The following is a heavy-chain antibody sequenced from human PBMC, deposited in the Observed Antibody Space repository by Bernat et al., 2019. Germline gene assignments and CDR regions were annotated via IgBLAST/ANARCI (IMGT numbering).Heavy chain of an antibody. J-gene: IGHJ4*02. CDR3: ASAYYYDSSDQTDYFDY. CDR2: IYSGGST. Sequence: EVQLVESGGGLVQPGGSLRLSCAASGFTVSSNYMSWVRQAPGKGLEWVSVIYSGGSTYYADSVKGRFTISRDNSKNTLYLQMNSLRAEDTAVYYCASAYYYDSSDQTDYFDYWGQGTLVTVSS. V-gene: IGHV3-66*01. D-gene: IGHD3-22*01. CDR1: GFTVSSNY.